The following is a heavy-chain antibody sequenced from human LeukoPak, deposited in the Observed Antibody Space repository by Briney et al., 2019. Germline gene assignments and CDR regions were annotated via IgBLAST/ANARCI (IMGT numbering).Heavy chain of an antibody. J-gene: IGHJ4*02. D-gene: IGHD3-22*01. V-gene: IGHV1-69*01. CDR1: GGTFSSYA. CDR2: IIPIFGTA. Sequence: SVKVSCKASGGTFSSYAISWVRQAPGQGLEWMGGIIPIFGTANYAQKFQGRVTITADESTSTAYMELSSLRSEDTAVYYCARVGNYYDSSGRYFDYWGQGTLVTVSA. CDR3: ARVGNYYDSSGRYFDY.